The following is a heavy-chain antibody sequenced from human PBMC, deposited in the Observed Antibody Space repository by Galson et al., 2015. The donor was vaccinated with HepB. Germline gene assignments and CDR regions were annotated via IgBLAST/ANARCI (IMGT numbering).Heavy chain of an antibody. Sequence: SVKVSCKASGYTFTTYVLHWVRQAPGQRLEWMGWINPANGITIQSQKFQGRVTITRGTSASTAYMELRSLRSEDTAVYYCARGSEYSDYWGQGTLVTVSS. CDR3: ARGSEYSDY. J-gene: IGHJ4*02. V-gene: IGHV1-3*01. D-gene: IGHD2/OR15-2a*01. CDR2: INPANGIT. CDR1: GYTFTTYV.